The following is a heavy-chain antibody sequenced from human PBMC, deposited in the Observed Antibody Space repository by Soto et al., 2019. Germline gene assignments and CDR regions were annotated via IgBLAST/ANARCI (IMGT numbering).Heavy chain of an antibody. CDR1: GYAFISHA. CDR3: ARSPRISRAGDV. CDR2: INPYNGNT. J-gene: IGHJ6*04. Sequence: QVHMEQSGAEVRRPGASLNVSCKASGYAFISHAVSWVRQAPGQGLEWMGWINPYNGNTNYAQKFQGRVTLTTDKTTSTAYMELRSLRADDTALYYCARSPRISRAGDVWGKGTAVVVSS. V-gene: IGHV1-18*01.